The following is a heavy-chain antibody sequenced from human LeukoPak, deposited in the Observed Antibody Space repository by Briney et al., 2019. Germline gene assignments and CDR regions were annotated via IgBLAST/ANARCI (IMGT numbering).Heavy chain of an antibody. Sequence: GRSLRPSCAASGFTFSSYGMHWVRQAPGKGLEWVAVIWYDGSNKYYADSVKGRFTISRDNSKNTLYLQMNSLRAEDTAVYYCAREHVLLWFGELLDWGQGTLVTVSS. J-gene: IGHJ4*02. V-gene: IGHV3-33*01. CDR2: IWYDGSNK. CDR3: AREHVLLWFGELLD. CDR1: GFTFSSYG. D-gene: IGHD3-10*01.